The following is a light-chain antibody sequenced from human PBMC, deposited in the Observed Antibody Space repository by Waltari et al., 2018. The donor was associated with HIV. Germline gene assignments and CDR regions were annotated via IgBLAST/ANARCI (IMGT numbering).Light chain of an antibody. CDR1: TSNIGSNY. V-gene: IGLV1-47*01. CDR2: MND. J-gene: IGLJ2*01. CDR3: ASWDDSLGGYWI. Sequence: QSVVTQPPSASGTLGQRVTISCSGGTSNIGSNYVYWYQHLPGTSPKLLICMNDQRPSVVPDRISGSKSGTSASLAISGLRSEDEADYYCASWDDSLGGYWIFGGGTNLTVL.